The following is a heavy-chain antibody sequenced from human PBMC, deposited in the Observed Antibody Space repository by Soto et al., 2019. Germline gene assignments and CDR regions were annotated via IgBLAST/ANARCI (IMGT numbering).Heavy chain of an antibody. D-gene: IGHD2-8*02. CDR3: AKDGEDCTGGTCAYFFEY. V-gene: IGHV1-2*02. Sequence: ASVKVSCKASLYTFSGNYLHWIRQAPVQGLEWMGWINPQTGGTHFAQKFQGRVTLTGDTSISTAYMEVTSLTSDDTAVYYCAKDGEDCTGGTCAYFFEYWGQGALVTVSS. J-gene: IGHJ4*02. CDR2: INPQTGGT. CDR1: LYTFSGNY.